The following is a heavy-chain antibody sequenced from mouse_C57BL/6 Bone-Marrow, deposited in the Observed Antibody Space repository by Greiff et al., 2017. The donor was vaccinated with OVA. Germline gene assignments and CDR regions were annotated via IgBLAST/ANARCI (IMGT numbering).Heavy chain of an antibody. D-gene: IGHD4-1*01. J-gene: IGHJ2*01. CDR3: ARHLGEYFDY. V-gene: IGHV5-6*01. CDR2: ISSGGSYT. Sequence: EVKLMESGGDLVKPGGSLKLSCAASGFTFSSYGMSWVRQTPDKRLEWVATISSGGSYTYYPDSVKGRFTISRDNAKNTLYLQMSSLKSEDTAMYYCARHLGEYFDYWGQGTTLTVSS. CDR1: GFTFSSYG.